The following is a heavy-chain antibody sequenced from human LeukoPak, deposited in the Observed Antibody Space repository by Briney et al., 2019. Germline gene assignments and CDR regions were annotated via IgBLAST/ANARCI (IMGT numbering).Heavy chain of an antibody. CDR1: VFTFSRYS. J-gene: IGHJ4*02. V-gene: IGHV3-21*06. CDR2: ISSSSSYI. D-gene: IGHD5-24*01. Sequence: GGSLRLSCAASVFTFSRYSMNWVRQAPGKGLEWVSSISSSSSYIYYADSVKGRFTISRDNAKNSVYLQMNSLRVEDRAVYYCGRGWAVDFWGQGTLVTVSS. CDR3: GRGWAVDF.